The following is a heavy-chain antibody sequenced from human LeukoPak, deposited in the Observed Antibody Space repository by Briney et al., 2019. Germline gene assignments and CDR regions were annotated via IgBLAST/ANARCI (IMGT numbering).Heavy chain of an antibody. Sequence: ASVKVSCKTSGYTLTSYVINWVRQDTGQGLEWMRWMNPNSGNTAYAQKFQGRVTMTRDTSLITAYLEQSSLRSEATTVYYCARVLLRGTIWKIWGQGTMVTVSS. CDR3: ARVLLRGTIWKI. CDR1: GYTLTSYV. V-gene: IGHV1-8*01. D-gene: IGHD3-22*01. CDR2: MNPNSGNT. J-gene: IGHJ3*02.